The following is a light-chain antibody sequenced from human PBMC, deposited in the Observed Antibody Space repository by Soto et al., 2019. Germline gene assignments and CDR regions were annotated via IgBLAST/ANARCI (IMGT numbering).Light chain of an antibody. Sequence: DIQMTQSPSSLSASVGDRVTITCRTSQIITNYLNWYQQKPGEAPRLLIYTASSLQSGVPSRFSGSGSGTDFTLTISSLQPEDFATYYCQQSFILPFSFGPGTKVDIK. CDR1: QIITNY. V-gene: IGKV1-39*01. CDR3: QQSFILPFS. J-gene: IGKJ3*01. CDR2: TAS.